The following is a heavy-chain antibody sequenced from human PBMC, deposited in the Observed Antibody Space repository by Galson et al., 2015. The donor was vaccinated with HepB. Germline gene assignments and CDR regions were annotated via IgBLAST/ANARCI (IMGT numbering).Heavy chain of an antibody. CDR1: GFTFSSYA. J-gene: IGHJ4*02. V-gene: IGHV3-23*01. D-gene: IGHD6-19*01. CDR3: AKVLRAVAGREDDY. Sequence: SLRLSCAASGFTFSSYAMSWVRQAPGKGLEWVSAISGSGGSTYYADSVKGRFTISRGNSKNTLYLQMNSLRAEDTAVYYCAKVLRAVAGREDDYWGQGTLVTVSS. CDR2: ISGSGGST.